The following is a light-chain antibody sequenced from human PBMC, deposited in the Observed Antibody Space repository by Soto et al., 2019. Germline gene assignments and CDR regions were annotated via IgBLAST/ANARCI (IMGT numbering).Light chain of an antibody. CDR3: QQYGSSPPMYT. Sequence: EIVLTQSPGTLSLSPGERATLSCRASQSVSSSYLAWYQQKPGQAPRLLIYGASSRATGIPDRFRGSGSGTEFALTISRLEPEDFAVYYCQQYGSSPPMYTFGQGTKLEIK. J-gene: IGKJ2*01. CDR1: QSVSSSY. V-gene: IGKV3-20*01. CDR2: GAS.